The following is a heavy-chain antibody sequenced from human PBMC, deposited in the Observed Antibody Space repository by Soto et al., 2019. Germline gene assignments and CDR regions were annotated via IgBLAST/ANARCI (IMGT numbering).Heavy chain of an antibody. CDR1: GYTFTRYT. D-gene: IGHD2-15*01. CDR3: ARGIATGQLDP. V-gene: IGHV1-3*01. J-gene: IGHJ5*02. CDR2: INPDNGNT. Sequence: ASVKVSCKASGYTFTRYTMNWVRQAPGQRLEWMGWINPDNGNTKSSQKFQDRVIITRDTSASTAYMDLSSLRSEDTAVYYCARGIATGQLDPWGQGSLVTVSS.